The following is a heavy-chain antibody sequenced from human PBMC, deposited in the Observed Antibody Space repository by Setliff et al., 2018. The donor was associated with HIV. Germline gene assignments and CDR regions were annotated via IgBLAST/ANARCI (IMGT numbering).Heavy chain of an antibody. CDR1: GGSINSGHYY. D-gene: IGHD3-10*01. CDR2: IYYTGST. Sequence: PSETLSLTCTVSGGSINSGHYYWSWIRHHPGKGLEWIGYIYYTGSTYFNPSLKSRVTISIDTSKNQFSLKLSSVTAADTAVYYCARDRYAGEIDYWGQGTRVTAPQ. V-gene: IGHV4-31*03. CDR3: ARDRYAGEIDY. J-gene: IGHJ4*02.